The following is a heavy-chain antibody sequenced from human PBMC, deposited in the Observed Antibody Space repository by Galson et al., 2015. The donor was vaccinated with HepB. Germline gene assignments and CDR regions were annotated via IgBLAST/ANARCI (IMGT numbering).Heavy chain of an antibody. J-gene: IGHJ5*02. CDR2: FDPEDGET. Sequence: SVKVSCKVSGYTLTELSMHWVRQAPGKGLEWMGGFDPEDGETIYAQKFQGRVTMTEDTSTDTAYMELSSLRSEDTAVYYCATIVAAAGINWFDPWGQGTLVTVSS. CDR1: GYTLTELS. V-gene: IGHV1-24*01. D-gene: IGHD6-13*01. CDR3: ATIVAAAGINWFDP.